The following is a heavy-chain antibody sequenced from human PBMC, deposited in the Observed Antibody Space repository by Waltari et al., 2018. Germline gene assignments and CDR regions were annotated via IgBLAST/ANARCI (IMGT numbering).Heavy chain of an antibody. J-gene: IGHJ4*02. CDR2: IGRSSGWA. Sequence: EVQLSESGGGLVQPGGSLRLSCATSGFTFSNFAMSWVRQAPGKGLAWVSRIGRSSGWAYYADSVKGRFSISRDNSKNTVYLQVNSLRVDDTAVYYCAKFYYGDYGHFDYWGQGTLVTVSS. CDR1: GFTFSNFA. V-gene: IGHV3-23*01. CDR3: AKFYYGDYGHFDY. D-gene: IGHD4-17*01.